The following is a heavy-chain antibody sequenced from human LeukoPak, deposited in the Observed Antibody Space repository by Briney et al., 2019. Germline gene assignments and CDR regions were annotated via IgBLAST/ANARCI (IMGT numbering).Heavy chain of an antibody. CDR2: ISSSSSTI. Sequence: GGSLRLSCGASGFTFSIYAMNWVRQAPGKGLEWVSYISSSSSTIYYADSVKGRFTISRDNTKNSLYLQMNSLRAEDTAVYYCARSGSGIYFRGDYWGQGTLVTVSS. V-gene: IGHV3-48*01. J-gene: IGHJ4*02. D-gene: IGHD3-10*01. CDR3: ARSGSGIYFRGDY. CDR1: GFTFSIYA.